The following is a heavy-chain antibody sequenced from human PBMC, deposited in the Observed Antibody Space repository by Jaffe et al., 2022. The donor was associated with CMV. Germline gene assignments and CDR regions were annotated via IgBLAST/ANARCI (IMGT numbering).Heavy chain of an antibody. D-gene: IGHD3-3*01. V-gene: IGHV4-4*07. Sequence: QVQLQESGPGLVKPSETLSLTCTVSGGSISSYYWSWIRQPAGKGLEWIGRIYTSGSTNYNPSLKSRVTMSVDTSKNQFSLKLSSVTAADTAVYYCAREFPTKNGYDFWSGYYGFSYYYGMDVWGQGTTVTVSS. CDR3: AREFPTKNGYDFWSGYYGFSYYYGMDV. J-gene: IGHJ6*02. CDR1: GGSISSYY. CDR2: IYTSGST.